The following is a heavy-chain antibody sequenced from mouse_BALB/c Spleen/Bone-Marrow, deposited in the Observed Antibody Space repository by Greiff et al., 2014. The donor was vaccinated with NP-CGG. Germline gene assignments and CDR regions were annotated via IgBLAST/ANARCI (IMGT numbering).Heavy chain of an antibody. CDR2: IDPETGGT. J-gene: IGHJ4*01. CDR1: GYKFTDYE. CDR3: TREGIYFGYDVPMDY. D-gene: IGHD2-2*01. V-gene: IGHV1-15*01. Sequence: QVQLKQSGAELVRPGASVTLSCKASGYKFTDYEMHWVKQTPVHGLGWIGSIDPETGGTAYNQNFKGKATLTADRSSTTAYMELRSLTSEDSAVYYCTREGIYFGYDVPMDYWGQGTSVTVSS.